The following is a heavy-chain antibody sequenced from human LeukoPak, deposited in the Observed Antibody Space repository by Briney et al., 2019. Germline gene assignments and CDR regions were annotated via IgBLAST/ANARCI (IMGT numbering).Heavy chain of an antibody. CDR1: GFTFSSYS. D-gene: IGHD1-7*01. CDR3: ARDHQLRRGDY. Sequence: GGSLRLSCAASGFTFSSYSMNWVRQAPGKGLEWISYISSSSSTIYYADSVKGRFTISRDNAKNSLYLQMNSLRAEDTAVYYCARDHQLRRGDYWGQGTLVTVSS. V-gene: IGHV3-48*01. CDR2: ISSSSSTI. J-gene: IGHJ4*02.